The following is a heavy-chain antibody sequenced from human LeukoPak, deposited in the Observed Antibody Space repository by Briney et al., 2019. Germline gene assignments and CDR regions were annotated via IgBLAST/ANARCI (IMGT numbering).Heavy chain of an antibody. J-gene: IGHJ4*02. CDR2: INPSGGST. Sequence: GASVKVSCKASGYTFTSYYMHWVRQAPGQGLEWMGIINPSGGSTSYAQKFQGRVTMTRDMSTSTVYMELSSLRSEDTAVYYCARVKASPASSDGEYYYDSSGSQNPLDYWGQGTLVTVSS. D-gene: IGHD3-22*01. V-gene: IGHV1-46*01. CDR3: ARVKASPASSDGEYYYDSSGSQNPLDY. CDR1: GYTFTSYY.